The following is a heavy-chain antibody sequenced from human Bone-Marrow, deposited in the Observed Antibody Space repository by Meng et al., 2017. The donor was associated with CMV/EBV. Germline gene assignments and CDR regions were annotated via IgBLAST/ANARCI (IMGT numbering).Heavy chain of an antibody. V-gene: IGHV3-7*01. CDR2: IKQDGNEK. J-gene: IGHJ4*02. Sequence: GGSLRLSCAASGFTFSNYWMSWVRQAPGKGLEWVANIKQDGNEKYYVDSVKGRFTISRDNAKSSLYLQMKSLRAEDTALYYCARVHGTARDYWGPGTLVTVSS. CDR1: GFTFSNYW. D-gene: IGHD6-6*01. CDR3: ARVHGTARDY.